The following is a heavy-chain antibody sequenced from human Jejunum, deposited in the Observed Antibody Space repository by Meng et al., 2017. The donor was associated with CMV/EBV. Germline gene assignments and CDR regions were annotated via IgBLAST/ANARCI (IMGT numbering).Heavy chain of an antibody. D-gene: IGHD6-19*01. V-gene: IGHV4-4*07. J-gene: IGHJ4*02. CDR3: ARLSKDGWSTFDY. CDR2: IYTSGST. CDR1: VGFMISYY. Sequence: QASGTVRSTASERLSRTCCLAVGFMISYYWSWIRQPAGKGLEWIGHIYTSGSTNYSPSLKSRVTMSLETAKNQFSLKVSSVTAADTAVYYCARLSKDGWSTFDYWGQGTLVTVSS.